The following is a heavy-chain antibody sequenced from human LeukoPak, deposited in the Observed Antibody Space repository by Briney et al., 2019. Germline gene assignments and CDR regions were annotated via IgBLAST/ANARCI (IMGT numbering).Heavy chain of an antibody. V-gene: IGHV4-30-2*01. CDR2: FSHSGST. Sequence: SQILSLTCTVSGGSINSGGYYWTWIRQPPGEGLEWIAYFSHSGSTFYNPSLKSRVTISLDTSKNQFSLNLRSVTAADTAVYYCAGQNIPTPHDYWGQGTQVTVSS. J-gene: IGHJ4*02. CDR1: GGSINSGGYY. CDR3: AGQNIPTPHDY. D-gene: IGHD2-2*02.